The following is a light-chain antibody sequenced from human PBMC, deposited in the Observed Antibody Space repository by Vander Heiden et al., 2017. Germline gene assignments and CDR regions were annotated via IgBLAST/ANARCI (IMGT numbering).Light chain of an antibody. J-gene: IGKJ4*01. CDR3: QQCSSTPRT. V-gene: IGKV1-39*01. CDR2: AAS. Sequence: DIQMTQSPSSLSASVGDRVTITFRSSQRITSYLNWYQQKPGKAPKLLIYAASSLQTGVPSRFSGSGSGTDFTLTISRLQPEDFATYYCQQCSSTPRTFGRGTKVEIK. CDR1: QRITSY.